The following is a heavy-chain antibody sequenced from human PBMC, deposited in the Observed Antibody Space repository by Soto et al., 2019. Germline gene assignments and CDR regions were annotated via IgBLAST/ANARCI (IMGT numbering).Heavy chain of an antibody. V-gene: IGHV4-59*12. CDR3: ARGGSVTRYYYYYYGMDV. Sequence: PSETLSLTCTVPGGSISSSYWSWIRQPPGKGLEWIGHIHYTGSPNYNPSLKSRVTISVVTSKNQFSLKRSSVTAADTAVYYCARGGSVTRYYYYYYGMDVWGQGTTVTVSS. D-gene: IGHD4-17*01. CDR1: GGSISSSY. CDR2: IHYTGSP. J-gene: IGHJ6*02.